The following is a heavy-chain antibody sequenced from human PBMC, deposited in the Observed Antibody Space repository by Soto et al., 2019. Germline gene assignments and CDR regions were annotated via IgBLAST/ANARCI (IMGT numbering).Heavy chain of an antibody. V-gene: IGHV4-34*01. J-gene: IGHJ4*02. CDR3: ARGRSITMLRGAPPDY. CDR1: GGSFSDYY. D-gene: IGHD3-10*01. Sequence: SETLSLTCAVYGGSFSDYYWSWIRQPPGKGLEWIGEINQSGGTHYNPSLKSRVTISVDTSKNQFSLKLSSVTATDTAVYYCARGRSITMLRGAPPDYWGQGTLVTVSS. CDR2: INQSGGT.